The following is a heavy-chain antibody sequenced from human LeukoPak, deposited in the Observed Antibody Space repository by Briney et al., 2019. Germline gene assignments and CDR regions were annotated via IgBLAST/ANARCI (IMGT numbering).Heavy chain of an antibody. V-gene: IGHV3-43*02. CDR3: AILGNIVGVRKDYGMDV. D-gene: IGHD1-26*01. CDR2: ISGDGGST. CDR1: GFTFDDYA. J-gene: IGHJ6*02. Sequence: PGGSLRLSCAASGFTFDDYAMHWVRQAPGKGLEWVSLISGDGGSTYYADSVKGRFTISRDNSKNSLYLQMNSLRTEDTALYYCAILGNIVGVRKDYGMDVWGQGTTVTVSS.